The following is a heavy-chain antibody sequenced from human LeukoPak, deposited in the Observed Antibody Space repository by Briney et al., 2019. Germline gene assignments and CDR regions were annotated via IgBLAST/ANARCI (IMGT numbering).Heavy chain of an antibody. Sequence: GGSLRLSCAASGFTFSSYGMHWVRQAPGKGLEWVAFIRYDGSNKYYADSVKGRFTISRDNAKNSVYLQMNSLRAEDTAVYYCAKDYSASSSWYADYWGQGTLVTVSS. CDR1: GFTFSSYG. V-gene: IGHV3-30*02. D-gene: IGHD6-13*01. CDR2: IRYDGSNK. CDR3: AKDYSASSSWYADY. J-gene: IGHJ4*02.